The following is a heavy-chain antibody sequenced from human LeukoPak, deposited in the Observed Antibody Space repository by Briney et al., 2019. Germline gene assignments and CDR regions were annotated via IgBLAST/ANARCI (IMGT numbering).Heavy chain of an antibody. D-gene: IGHD3-10*01. J-gene: IGHJ6*02. Sequence: ASVKVSCKASGGTFSSYAISWVRQAPGQGLEWMGGIIPIFGTANYAQKFQGRVTITADESTSTAYMELSSQRSEDTAVYYCARVAGPSSKYYYGSGSSFYYYYGMDVWGQGTTVTVSS. CDR3: ARVAGPSSKYYYGSGSSFYYYYGMDV. CDR1: GGTFSSYA. V-gene: IGHV1-69*01. CDR2: IIPIFGTA.